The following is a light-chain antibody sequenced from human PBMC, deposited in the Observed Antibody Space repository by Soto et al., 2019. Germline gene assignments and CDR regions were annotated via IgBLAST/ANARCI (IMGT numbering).Light chain of an antibody. V-gene: IGKV3-11*01. J-gene: IGKJ5*01. Sequence: EIGLTQSPATVSLPPGERATLSCRASPSVSSYLSWYQQTPGPAPRLLIYDASNRATGIPPRFSGSGAGTDFTLTISILEPEDFAVYYRQQRSNWPPITFGQGTRLEIK. CDR1: PSVSSY. CDR3: QQRSNWPPIT. CDR2: DAS.